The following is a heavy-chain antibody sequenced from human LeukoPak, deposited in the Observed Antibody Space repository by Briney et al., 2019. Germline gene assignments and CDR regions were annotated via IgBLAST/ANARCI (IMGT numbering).Heavy chain of an antibody. CDR3: ARGGYYDSTGYFLTDY. Sequence: GRSLRLSCAASGFTFNNYAMHWVRQAPGKGLEGVAVIWYDGSNKYYADSVKGRLTISRDNSMNTLYLHMNSLRAEDTAVYYCARGGYYDSTGYFLTDYWGQGTLVTVSS. CDR2: IWYDGSNK. D-gene: IGHD3-22*01. J-gene: IGHJ4*02. V-gene: IGHV3-33*01. CDR1: GFTFNNYA.